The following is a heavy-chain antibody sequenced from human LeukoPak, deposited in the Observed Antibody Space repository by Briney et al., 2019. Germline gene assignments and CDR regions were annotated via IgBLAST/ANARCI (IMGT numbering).Heavy chain of an antibody. CDR2: ISYDGSNK. Sequence: PGGSLRLSCAASGFTFSSYGMHWVRQAPGKGLEWVAVISYDGSNKYYADSVKARFTISRDNSKSTLYLQMNSLRAEDTAVYYCAKDGIPGSSHREGYFDYWGQGTLVTVSS. J-gene: IGHJ4*02. CDR3: AKDGIPGSSHREGYFDY. CDR1: GFTFSSYG. V-gene: IGHV3-30*18. D-gene: IGHD2-15*01.